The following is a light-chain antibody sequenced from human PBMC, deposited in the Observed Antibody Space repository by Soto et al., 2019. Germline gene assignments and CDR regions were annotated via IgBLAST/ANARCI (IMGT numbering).Light chain of an antibody. CDR3: QQYENSPYT. V-gene: IGKV3-15*01. CDR1: PGVSNT. J-gene: IGKJ5*01. CDR2: GAS. Sequence: EIVLTQSPATVSLSPGERATLSCRASPGVSNTLAWYQQRPGQAPRLLIYGASIRAPGIPARFSGGGSGTEFTLTITSLQSEDFAVYYCQQYENSPYTFGQGTRLEIK.